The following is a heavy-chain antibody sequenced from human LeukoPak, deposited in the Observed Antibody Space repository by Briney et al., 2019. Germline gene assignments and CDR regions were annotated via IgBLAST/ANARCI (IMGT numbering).Heavy chain of an antibody. CDR2: ISAYNGNT. CDR1: GGTFSSYA. D-gene: IGHD6-13*01. Sequence: VASVKVSCKASGGTFSSYAISWVRQAPGQGLEWMGWISAYNGNTNYAQKLQGRVTMTTDTSTSTAYMELRSLRSDDTAVYYCARDRGAAAGRSFDYWGQGTLVTVSS. V-gene: IGHV1-18*01. J-gene: IGHJ4*02. CDR3: ARDRGAAAGRSFDY.